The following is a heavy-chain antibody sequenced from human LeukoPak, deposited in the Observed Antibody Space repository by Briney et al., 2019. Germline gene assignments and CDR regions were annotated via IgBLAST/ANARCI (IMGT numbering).Heavy chain of an antibody. Sequence: PGGSLRLSCAASGFTFSSYGMHWVRQAPGKGLEWVAFIRYDGSNKYYADSVKGRFTISRDNSKNTLYLQMNSLRAEDTAVYYCANGGLALRFLEFSSTDFDYWGQGTLVTVSS. D-gene: IGHD3-3*01. J-gene: IGHJ4*02. CDR1: GFTFSSYG. CDR2: IRYDGSNK. V-gene: IGHV3-30*02. CDR3: ANGGLALRFLEFSSTDFDY.